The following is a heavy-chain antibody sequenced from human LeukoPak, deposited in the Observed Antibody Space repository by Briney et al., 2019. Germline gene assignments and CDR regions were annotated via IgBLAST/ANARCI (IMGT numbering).Heavy chain of an antibody. D-gene: IGHD2-15*01. CDR3: ARDEGYCSGGSCSPKAYNWFDP. V-gene: IGHV4-4*07. J-gene: IGHJ5*02. Sequence: SETLSLTCTVSGGSISSYYWSWIRQAAGKGLEWIGRIYTSGSTNYNPSLKSRGTMSVDTSKNQFSLKLSPVTAADTAVYYCARDEGYCSGGSCSPKAYNWFDPWGQGTLVTVSS. CDR1: GGSISSYY. CDR2: IYTSGST.